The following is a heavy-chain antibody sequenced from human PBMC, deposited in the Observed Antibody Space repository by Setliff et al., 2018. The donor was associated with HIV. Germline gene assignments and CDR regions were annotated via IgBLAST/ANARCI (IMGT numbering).Heavy chain of an antibody. Sequence: ASVNVSCKASGYTFISYGVSWVRQAPGQGLEWMGWISVKNGNTNYARKFQGRVTMTTDTSTSTAYMELSSLRSEDTAVYYCARGESIAVAYYHYYYMDVWGKGTTVTVSS. CDR2: ISVKNGNT. CDR1: GYTFISYG. J-gene: IGHJ6*03. D-gene: IGHD6-19*01. CDR3: ARGESIAVAYYHYYYMDV. V-gene: IGHV1-18*01.